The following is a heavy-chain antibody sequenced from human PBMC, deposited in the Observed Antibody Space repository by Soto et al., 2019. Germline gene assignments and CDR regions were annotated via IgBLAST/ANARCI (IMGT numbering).Heavy chain of an antibody. D-gene: IGHD3-9*01. J-gene: IGHJ4*02. CDR2: LGYEGTTK. CDR1: GFTFNSYS. CDR3: ARGRRADGLHFDY. V-gene: IGHV3-33*08. Sequence: QVQLVESGGGVVQPGTSLTLSCGTSGFTFNSYSMHWLRQAPGQGREGVAVLGYEGTTKHYADSVKGRFAVSRDSSKNTLYLRRNSLRLEDSAVYYCARGRRADGLHFDYWGQGVLVSVSS.